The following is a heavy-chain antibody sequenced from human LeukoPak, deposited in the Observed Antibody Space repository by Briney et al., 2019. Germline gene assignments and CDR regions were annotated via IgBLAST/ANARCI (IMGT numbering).Heavy chain of an antibody. J-gene: IGHJ5*02. CDR1: GYTFTSYY. V-gene: IGHV1-46*01. CDR2: INPSGGST. D-gene: IGHD1-14*01. Sequence: ASVEVSYKASGYTFTSYYMHWVRQAPGQGLEWRGIINPSGGSTSYPHKYQRRVTKTRDTSTSTVYMELSSLRSEDTAVYYCARATMEPTRWWFDPWGQGTLVTVSS. CDR3: ARATMEPTRWWFDP.